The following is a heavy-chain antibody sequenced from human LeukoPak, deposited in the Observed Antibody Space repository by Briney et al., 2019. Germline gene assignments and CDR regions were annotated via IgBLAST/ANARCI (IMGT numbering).Heavy chain of an antibody. V-gene: IGHV3-23*01. CDR2: ISGSGGST. CDR1: GFTFSSYA. CDR3: AKVIGRDGYNPPDWGSSDYYYMDV. D-gene: IGHD5-24*01. Sequence: GGSLRLSCAASGFTFSSYAMSWVRQAPGKGLEWVSAISGSGGSTYYADSVKGRFTISRDNSKNTLYLQMNSLRAEDTAVYYCAKVIGRDGYNPPDWGSSDYYYMDVWGKGTTVTVSS. J-gene: IGHJ6*03.